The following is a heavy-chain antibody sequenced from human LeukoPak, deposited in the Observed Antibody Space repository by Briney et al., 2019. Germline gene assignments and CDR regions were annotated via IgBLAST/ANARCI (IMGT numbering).Heavy chain of an antibody. V-gene: IGHV1-8*01. D-gene: IGHD6-13*01. J-gene: IGHJ4*02. CDR2: MNTNSGNT. CDR3: ARGGLWQEVVLGY. Sequence: ASVKVSCKASGYTFTSYDINWVRQATGQGLEWMGWMNTNSGNTDYAQKFQGRVTMTRKTSLSTAYMELSSLRSEDTAVYCCARGGLWQEVVLGYWGEGTLVTVSS. CDR1: GYTFTSYD.